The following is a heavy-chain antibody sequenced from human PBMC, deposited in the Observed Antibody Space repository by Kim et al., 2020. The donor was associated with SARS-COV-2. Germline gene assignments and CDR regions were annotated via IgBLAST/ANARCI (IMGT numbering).Heavy chain of an antibody. CDR3: ARDGITTFPI. J-gene: IGHJ3*02. V-gene: IGHV4-59*13. CDR2: IYYSGST. CDR1: GGSISSYY. D-gene: IGHD3-3*01. Sequence: SETLSLTCTVSGGSISSYYWSWIRQPPGKGLEWIGYIYYSGSTNYNPSLKSRVTISVDTSKNQFSLKLSSVTAADTAVYYCARDGITTFPIWGQGTMVTVSS.